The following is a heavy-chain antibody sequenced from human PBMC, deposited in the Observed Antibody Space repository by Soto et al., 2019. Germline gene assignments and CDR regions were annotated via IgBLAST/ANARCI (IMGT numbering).Heavy chain of an antibody. CDR1: GFSFSNYA. CDR3: AKDRLDRAPADWVDC. J-gene: IGHJ5*01. CDR2: ISATGYAT. D-gene: IGHD2-2*01. Sequence: EVQLLESGGGLVQPGGSLRLSWEASGFSFSNYAMSWVRQTPGKGLEWVSGISATGYATFYAESVKGRFTISRDNSKNTLYVQMNDLRGDDTATYYCAKDRLDRAPADWVDCWGQGALVTVSS. V-gene: IGHV3-23*01.